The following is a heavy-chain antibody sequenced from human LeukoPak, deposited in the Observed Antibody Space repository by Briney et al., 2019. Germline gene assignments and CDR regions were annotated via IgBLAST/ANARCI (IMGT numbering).Heavy chain of an antibody. CDR3: ARDHGYCSSTSCLTRGAFDI. CDR2: IWYDGSSK. J-gene: IGHJ3*02. D-gene: IGHD2-2*03. Sequence: GGSLRLSCAASGFTFSSYGMHWVRQAPGKGLEWVAVIWYDGSSKYYADSVKGRFTISRDNSKNTLYLQMNSLRAEDTAVYYCARDHGYCSSTSCLTRGAFDIWGQGTMVTVSS. V-gene: IGHV3-33*01. CDR1: GFTFSSYG.